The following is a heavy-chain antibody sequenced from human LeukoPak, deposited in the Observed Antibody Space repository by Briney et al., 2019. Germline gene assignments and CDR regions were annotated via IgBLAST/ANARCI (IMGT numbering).Heavy chain of an antibody. D-gene: IGHD4-17*01. Sequence: PGGSLRLSCAASGFTFSSYSMNWVRQAPGKGLEWVSYISSSSTIYYADSVKGRFTISRDNAKNSLYLQMNSLRDEDTAVYYCARSLHIGTVTFDYWGQGTLVTVSS. J-gene: IGHJ4*02. CDR1: GFTFSSYS. V-gene: IGHV3-48*02. CDR2: ISSSSTI. CDR3: ARSLHIGTVTFDY.